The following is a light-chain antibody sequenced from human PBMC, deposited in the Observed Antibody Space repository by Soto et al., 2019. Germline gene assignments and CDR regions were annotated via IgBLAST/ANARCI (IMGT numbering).Light chain of an antibody. CDR2: DAS. J-gene: IGKJ4*01. V-gene: IGKV3-11*01. CDR3: QQRSNWTLT. CDR1: QSVSSY. Sequence: IVFTQSPATLSLFPRERATLSCRASQSVSSYLAWYQQKPGQAPRLLIYDASNRATGIPARFSGSGSGTDFTLTISSLEPEDFAVYYCQQRSNWTLTFGGGTKVDI.